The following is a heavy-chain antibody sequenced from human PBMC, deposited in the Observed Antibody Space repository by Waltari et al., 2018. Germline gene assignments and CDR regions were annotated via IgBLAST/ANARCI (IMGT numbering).Heavy chain of an antibody. V-gene: IGHV3-66*01. CDR3: AITNFTHNNYYYYAMDV. CDR1: GFTVSSHY. D-gene: IGHD1-1*01. J-gene: IGHJ6*02. CDR2: IFSGGKT. Sequence: DVQLVESGGGLVQPGGSQRLSCVVSGFTVSSHYMSWVRQAPGKGLWWVSAIFSGGKTYYAASVKGRFTISRAASKNTLELQMESLRVEDTAIYYCAITNFTHNNYYYYAMDVWGRGTTVTV.